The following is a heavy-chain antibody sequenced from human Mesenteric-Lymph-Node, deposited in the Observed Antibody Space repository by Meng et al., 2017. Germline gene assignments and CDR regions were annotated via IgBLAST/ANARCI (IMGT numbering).Heavy chain of an antibody. Sequence: VQLVESGGGVVQPGKSLTLSCAGSGFTFNRYGLHWGRQAPGKGLEWVAVISHDGIKNYYADSVKGRFTISRDNSRNTVSLQMDSLRVEDTAMYYCTRGHLFNWNFIDMWGQGTLVTVSS. J-gene: IGHJ4*02. D-gene: IGHD1-7*01. CDR3: TRGHLFNWNFIDM. CDR2: ISHDGIKN. V-gene: IGHV3-30-3*01. CDR1: GFTFNRYG.